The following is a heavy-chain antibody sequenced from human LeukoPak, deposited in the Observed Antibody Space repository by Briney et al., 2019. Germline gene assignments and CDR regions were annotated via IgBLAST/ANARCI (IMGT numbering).Heavy chain of an antibody. CDR2: IYYSGST. V-gene: IGHV4-59*08. D-gene: IGHD4-11*01. CDR3: ARHDYRGKELDN. J-gene: IGHJ4*02. Sequence: KSSETLSLTCTVSGGSISSYYWSWIRQPPGKGLEWIGYIYYSGSTNYNPSLKSRVTISVDTSKNQFSLKLSSVTAADTAVYYCARHDYRGKELDNWGQGTLVTVSS. CDR1: GGSISSYY.